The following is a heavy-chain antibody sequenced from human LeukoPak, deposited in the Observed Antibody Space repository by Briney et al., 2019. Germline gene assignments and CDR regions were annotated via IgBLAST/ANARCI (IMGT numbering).Heavy chain of an antibody. V-gene: IGHV3-30*02. CDR2: IRYDGSNK. CDR1: GFTFSSYG. CDR3: AKDRCSNGVGCYYYYMDV. D-gene: IGHD2-8*01. J-gene: IGHJ6*03. Sequence: PGGSLRLSCAASGFTFSSYGMHWVRQAPGKGLEWVAFIRYDGSNKYYAGSVKGRFTISRDNSKNTLYLQMNSLRAEDTAVYYCAKDRCSNGVGCYYYYMDVWGKGTSVTISS.